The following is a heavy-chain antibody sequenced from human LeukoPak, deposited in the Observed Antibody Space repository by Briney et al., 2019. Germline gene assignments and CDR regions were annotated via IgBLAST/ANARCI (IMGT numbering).Heavy chain of an antibody. V-gene: IGHV3-23*01. CDR2: ISGSGGST. Sequence: GGSLRLSCAASGITLSSYAMIWVRQAPGKGLEWVSAISGSGGSTYYADSVKGRFTISRDNSKNTLYLQMNSLRAEDTAVYYCAKRSVEWLLYFDYWGQGTLVTVSS. J-gene: IGHJ4*02. D-gene: IGHD3-3*01. CDR1: GITLSSYA. CDR3: AKRSVEWLLYFDY.